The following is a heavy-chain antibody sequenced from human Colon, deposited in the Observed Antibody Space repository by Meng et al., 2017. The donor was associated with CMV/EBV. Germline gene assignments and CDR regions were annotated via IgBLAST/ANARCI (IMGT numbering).Heavy chain of an antibody. CDR1: GFTFSSYG. D-gene: IGHD4-11*01. J-gene: IGHJ6*02. CDR2: VTYDGVNK. CDR3: AKDPNESHDYPRGAYNYYGMDV. Sequence: GESLKISCAASGFTFSSYGMHWVRQAPGKGLEWVAFVTYDGVNKFYGDSVKGRFTISRDTYKNSVYLQMDSLRPEDTALYYCAKDPNESHDYPRGAYNYYGMDVWGQGTTVTVSS. V-gene: IGHV3-30*02.